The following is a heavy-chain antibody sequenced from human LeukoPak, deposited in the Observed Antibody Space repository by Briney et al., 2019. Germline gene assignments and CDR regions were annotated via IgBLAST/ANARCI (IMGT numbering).Heavy chain of an antibody. D-gene: IGHD3-10*01. CDR1: GYTFTDYY. CDR3: AGFYRRWAYYYGSQLYGMDV. V-gene: IGHV1-2*02. CDR2: INPNNGDT. J-gene: IGHJ6*02. Sequence: EASVKVSCKASGYTFTDYYIHLVRQAPGQGLEWMGLINPNNGDTDYAQKFQGRVTMTRDTSISTAYLDLRRLTSDDTAVYYCAGFYRRWAYYYGSQLYGMDVWGQGTTVTVSS.